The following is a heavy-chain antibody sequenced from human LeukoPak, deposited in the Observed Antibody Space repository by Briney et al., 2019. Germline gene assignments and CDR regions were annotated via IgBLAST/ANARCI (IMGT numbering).Heavy chain of an antibody. CDR3: ARQRKGAYYYDSSVPFDY. V-gene: IGHV4-39*01. Sequence: PSETLSLTCTVAGGSISGSSYYWGWIRQPPGKGLEWIGSIYYSGSTYYNPSLKSRVTISVDTSKNQFSLKLSSVTAADTAVYYCARQRKGAYYYDSSVPFDYWGQGTLVTVSS. J-gene: IGHJ4*02. CDR1: GGSISGSSYY. CDR2: IYYSGST. D-gene: IGHD3-22*01.